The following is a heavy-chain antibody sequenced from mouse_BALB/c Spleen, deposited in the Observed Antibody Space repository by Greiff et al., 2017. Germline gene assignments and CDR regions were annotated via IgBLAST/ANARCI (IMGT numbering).Heavy chain of an antibody. J-gene: IGHJ4*01. CDR2: IYPGDGDT. Sequence: QVQLQQSGAELVRPGSSVKISCKASGYAFSSYWMNWVKQRPGQGLEWIGQIYPGDGDTNYNGKFKGKATLTADKSSSTAYMQLSSLTSEDSAVYFCARGGITTGYAMDYWGQGTSVTVSS. V-gene: IGHV1-80*01. D-gene: IGHD2-4*01. CDR3: ARGGITTGYAMDY. CDR1: GYAFSSYW.